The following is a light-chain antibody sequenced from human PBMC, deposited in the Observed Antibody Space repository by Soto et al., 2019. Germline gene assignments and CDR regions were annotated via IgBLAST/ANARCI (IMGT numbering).Light chain of an antibody. CDR3: SSYTTTSALV. Sequence: QSVLTQPASVSGPPGQSITISCTGTSSDVGGYDYVSWYQHHPGKVPKLIIYEVSKRPSGVSHRFSGSKSGNTASLTISGLQTEDEADYYCSSYTTTSALVFGGGTKLTV. CDR1: SSDVGGYDY. J-gene: IGLJ2*01. CDR2: EVS. V-gene: IGLV2-14*01.